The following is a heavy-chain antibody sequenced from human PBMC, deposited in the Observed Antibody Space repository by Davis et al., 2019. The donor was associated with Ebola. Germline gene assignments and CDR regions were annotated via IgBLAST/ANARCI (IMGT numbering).Heavy chain of an antibody. Sequence: GESLKISCAASGFTFSSYWMSWVRQAPGKGLEWVSYISSTSSYIYYADSVKGRFTISRDNAKNSLYLQMNSLRDDDTAVYYCARSSWDDPAVWGQGTTVTVSS. J-gene: IGHJ6*02. D-gene: IGHD1-1*01. CDR3: ARSSWDDPAV. CDR2: ISSTSSYI. CDR1: GFTFSSYW. V-gene: IGHV3-48*02.